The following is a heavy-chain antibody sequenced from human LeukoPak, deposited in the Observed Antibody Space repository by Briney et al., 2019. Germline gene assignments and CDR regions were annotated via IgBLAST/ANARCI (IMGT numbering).Heavy chain of an antibody. CDR1: GFTFSSHA. J-gene: IGHJ4*02. Sequence: GGSLRLSCAASGFTFSSHAMTWVRQTPGKGLEWVSAISGSGGSTYYADSVKGRFTISRDNSKNTLYLQMNNLRVEDTAIYYCARPLGMAGGATDCWGRGTLVTVSS. CDR2: ISGSGGST. D-gene: IGHD6-19*01. CDR3: ARPLGMAGGATDC. V-gene: IGHV3-23*01.